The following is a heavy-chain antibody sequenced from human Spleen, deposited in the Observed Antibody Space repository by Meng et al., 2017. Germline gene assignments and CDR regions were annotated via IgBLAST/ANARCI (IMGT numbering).Heavy chain of an antibody. Sequence: QGQLQQWGAGLLKPSETLSLTCAVYGGSFSGYYWSWIRQPPGKGLEWIGEINHSGSTNYNPSLKSRVTISVDTSKNQFSLKLSSVTAADTAVYYCARGMVYFGTGFDPWGQGTLVTVSS. J-gene: IGHJ5*02. V-gene: IGHV4-34*01. D-gene: IGHD2-8*01. CDR1: GGSFSGYY. CDR3: ARGMVYFGTGFDP. CDR2: INHSGST.